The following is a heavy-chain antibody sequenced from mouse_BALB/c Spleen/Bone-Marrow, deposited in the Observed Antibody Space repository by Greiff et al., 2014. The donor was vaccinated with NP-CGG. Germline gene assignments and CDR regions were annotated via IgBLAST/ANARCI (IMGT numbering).Heavy chain of an antibody. V-gene: IGHV5-4*02. CDR1: GFTFSDYY. CDR3: ARSGERYGAMDY. J-gene: IGHJ4*01. D-gene: IGHD2-10*02. CDR2: ISDGGGYT. Sequence: EVQLVESGGGLVKPGGSLKLSCAASGFTFSDYYMYWVRQTPEKRLEWVATISDGGGYTYYPDSVWGRFTISRDNAKNNLYLQMSSQKSEDTAMYYCARSGERYGAMDYWGQGTSVTVFS.